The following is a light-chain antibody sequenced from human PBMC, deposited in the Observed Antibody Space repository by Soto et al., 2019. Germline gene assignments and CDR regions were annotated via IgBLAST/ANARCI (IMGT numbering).Light chain of an antibody. CDR3: MQALQTGT. J-gene: IGKJ3*01. CDR2: LGS. CDR1: QSLLHSNGYNY. Sequence: DIVMTQSPLSLPVTPGEPASISCRSSQSLLHSNGYNYLDWYLQKPGQSPQLLIYLGSNRASGVPDRFSGCGSGTDFTLKISRVEAEDVGVYYCMQALQTGTFGPGTKVDIK. V-gene: IGKV2-28*01.